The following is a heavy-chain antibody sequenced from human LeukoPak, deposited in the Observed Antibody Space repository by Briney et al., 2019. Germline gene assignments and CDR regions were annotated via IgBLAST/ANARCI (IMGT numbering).Heavy chain of an antibody. CDR3: SRHSSSWSIPFDP. V-gene: IGHV4-39*01. J-gene: IGHJ5*02. CDR1: GASISSSSYS. D-gene: IGHD6-13*01. Sequence: PSETLSLTCSVSGASISSSSYSWAWIRQRPGKGLEWIGSVFYAGSTYHNPSLRSRVTLSVDMSKNQFSLRMTSVTAADTAVYHCSRHSSSWSIPFDPWGQGTLVTVSS. CDR2: VFYAGST.